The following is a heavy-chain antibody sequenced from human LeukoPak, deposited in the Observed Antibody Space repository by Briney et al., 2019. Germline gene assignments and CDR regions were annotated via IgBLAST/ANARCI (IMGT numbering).Heavy chain of an antibody. V-gene: IGHV3-11*01. Sequence: GGSLRLSCAASGFTFSDYYMNWIRQVPGRGLEWVSYISSSGSTVSYADSVKGRFTISRDNAKNSLYLQMNSLRAEDTAVYYCARTTIGYCSSTSCGDYWGQGTLVTVSS. CDR2: ISSSGSTV. J-gene: IGHJ4*02. CDR1: GFTFSDYY. D-gene: IGHD2-2*01. CDR3: ARTTIGYCSSTSCGDY.